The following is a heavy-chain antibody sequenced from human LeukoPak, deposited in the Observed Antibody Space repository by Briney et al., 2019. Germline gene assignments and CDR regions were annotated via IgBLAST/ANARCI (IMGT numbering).Heavy chain of an antibody. Sequence: GGSLSPSWPASGFPLSSYSMNWFRQAPGKGLKGVSSISSSSSYIYYSDSVKGRFTISRDNAKNSLYLQMNSLRAEDTAVYYCARDSRGWTNWFDPWGQGTLVTVSS. CDR2: ISSSSSYI. CDR1: GFPLSSYS. D-gene: IGHD6-19*01. J-gene: IGHJ5*02. CDR3: ARDSRGWTNWFDP. V-gene: IGHV3-21*01.